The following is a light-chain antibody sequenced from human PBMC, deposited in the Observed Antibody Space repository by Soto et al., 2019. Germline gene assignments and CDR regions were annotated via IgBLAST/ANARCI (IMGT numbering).Light chain of an antibody. CDR1: RGVSSY. Sequence: EIVLTQSPGTLSLSPGEGATLSCRASRGVSSYLAWYQQRPGRAPRLLIFAASSRATGIPDRFSGSGSGTDFTLTISRLEPEDSAVYYCQQYDSSPITFGQGTRLEIK. V-gene: IGKV3-20*01. J-gene: IGKJ5*01. CDR3: QQYDSSPIT. CDR2: AAS.